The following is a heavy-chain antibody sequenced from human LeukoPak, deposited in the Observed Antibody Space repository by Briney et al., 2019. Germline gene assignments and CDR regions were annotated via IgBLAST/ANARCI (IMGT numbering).Heavy chain of an antibody. CDR2: IYSGGST. V-gene: IGHV3-53*01. CDR3: ARGGAARPDY. Sequence: PGGSLRLSCAASGSTVSSNYMSWVRQAPGKGLEWVSVIYSGGSTYYADSVRGRFTISRDNAKNSLYLQMNSLRAEDTAVYYCARGGAARPDYWGQGTLVTVFS. CDR1: GSTVSSNY. D-gene: IGHD6-6*01. J-gene: IGHJ4*02.